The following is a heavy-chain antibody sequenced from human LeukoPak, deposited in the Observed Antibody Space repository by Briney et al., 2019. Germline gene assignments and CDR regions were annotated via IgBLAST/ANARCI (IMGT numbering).Heavy chain of an antibody. CDR1: SGSISTSNYY. V-gene: IGHV4-39*07. J-gene: IGHJ4*02. CDR2: IFYSGST. CDR3: ARRLLLWSVGSYFDY. D-gene: IGHD3-10*01. Sequence: SETLSPTCTVSSGSISTSNYYWGWVRQPPGKALEWIGNIFYSGSTYYSPSLKSRVTISLNTSKNQFSLKLSSVTAADTAVYYCARRLLLWSVGSYFDYWGQGTLVTVSS.